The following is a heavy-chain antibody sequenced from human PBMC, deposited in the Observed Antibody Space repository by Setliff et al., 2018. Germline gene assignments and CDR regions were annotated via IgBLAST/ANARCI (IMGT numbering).Heavy chain of an antibody. CDR3: AIDYGPTGTPYH. CDR1: GYSFSDFY. V-gene: IGHV1-69-2*01. J-gene: IGHJ4*02. Sequence: ASVKVSCKASGYSFSDFYMHWVRQVPGEGLEALGRIDPRDDFTVYAERFKDRLTITADTSTDTSYMEMSSLRFEDAAVYYCAIDYGPTGTPYHWGQGTPVTVS. D-gene: IGHD1-1*01. CDR2: IDPRDDFT.